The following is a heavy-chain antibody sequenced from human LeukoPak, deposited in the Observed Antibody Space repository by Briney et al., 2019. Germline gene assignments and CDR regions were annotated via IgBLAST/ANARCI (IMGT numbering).Heavy chain of an antibody. CDR1: GYTLTDYF. J-gene: IGHJ3*02. CDR2: ISPNSGVT. CDR3: ARDWNDLAFDI. Sequence: ASVTVSCKASGYTLTDYFMHWVRQAPGQGLEWMGWISPNSGVTNYAQKFQGRVTLTRDTSISTAYMELSSLEYDDTAVYYCARDWNDLAFDIWGQGTMVTVSS. D-gene: IGHD1-1*01. V-gene: IGHV1-2*02.